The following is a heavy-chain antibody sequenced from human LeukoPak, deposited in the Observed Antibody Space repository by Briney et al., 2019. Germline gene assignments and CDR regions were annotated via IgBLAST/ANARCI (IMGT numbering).Heavy chain of an antibody. J-gene: IGHJ4*02. CDR1: GYTFTCYY. Sequence: GASVKVSCKASGYTFTCYYMHWVRQAPGQGLEWMGWINPNSGGTNYAQKFQGRVTMTGDTSISTAYMELSRLRSDDTAVYYCARDGGWDFWSGAKGPYFDYWGQGTLVTVSS. CDR2: INPNSGGT. V-gene: IGHV1-2*02. D-gene: IGHD3-3*01. CDR3: ARDGGWDFWSGAKGPYFDY.